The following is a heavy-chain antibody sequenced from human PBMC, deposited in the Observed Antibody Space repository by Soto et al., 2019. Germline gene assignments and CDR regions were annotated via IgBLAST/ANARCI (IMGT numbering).Heavy chain of an antibody. CDR3: ARGVGVGVAGSAAFDM. D-gene: IGHD3-3*01. CDR1: GYPVTAYY. Sequence: QLHLVQSGAVVKKPGASVTVSCSASGYPVTAYYMHWVRQAPGRGLEWMGGINPATGAAKYTQTFPGRVTITRDTSTSTVFMELSGLPSEDTAVFDCARGVGVGVAGSAAFDMWGQGTLVTVSS. J-gene: IGHJ3*02. V-gene: IGHV1-2*02. CDR2: INPATGAA.